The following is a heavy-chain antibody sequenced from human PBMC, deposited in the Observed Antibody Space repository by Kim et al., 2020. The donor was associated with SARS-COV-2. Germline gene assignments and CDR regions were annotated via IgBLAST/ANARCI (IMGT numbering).Heavy chain of an antibody. V-gene: IGHV4-31*03. J-gene: IGHJ2*01. D-gene: IGHD1-26*01. Sequence: SETLSLTCTVSGASLTSGMYYWSWIRQHPGKDLEWIGHIYHSGSAYSNPSLKSRVNLSVDTSQNQFSVKMTSVTAADTAVYYCGRISRRVGIDGYWYFDL. CDR2: IYHSGSA. CDR1: GASLTSGMYY. CDR3: GRISRRVGIDGYWYFDL.